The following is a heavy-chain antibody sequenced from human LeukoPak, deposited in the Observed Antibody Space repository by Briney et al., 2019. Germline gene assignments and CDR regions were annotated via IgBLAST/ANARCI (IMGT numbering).Heavy chain of an antibody. D-gene: IGHD2/OR15-2a*01. J-gene: IGHJ5*02. Sequence: GASVKVSCKASGYTFTSYGISWVRQAPGQGLEWMGWISAYNGNTNYAQKLQGRVTMTTDTSTSTAYMELRSLRSDDTDVYYCARGPLPPKYSRKGKTWFDPWGQGTLVTVSS. CDR1: GYTFTSYG. CDR3: ARGPLPPKYSRKGKTWFDP. CDR2: ISAYNGNT. V-gene: IGHV1-18*01.